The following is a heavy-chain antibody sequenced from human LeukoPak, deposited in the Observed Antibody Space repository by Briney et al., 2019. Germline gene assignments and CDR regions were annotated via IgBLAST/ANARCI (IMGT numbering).Heavy chain of an antibody. D-gene: IGHD3-10*01. CDR3: AREGQYGSGIDY. V-gene: IGHV3-48*03. J-gene: IGHJ4*02. Sequence: PGGSLRLSCAASGFTFSSYEMNWVRQAPGKGLEWVSYISSSGSTIYYADSVKGRFTISRDNAKNSLYLQMNSLRAEDTAVYYCAREGQYGSGIDYWGQGTLITVSS. CDR2: ISSSGSTI. CDR1: GFTFSSYE.